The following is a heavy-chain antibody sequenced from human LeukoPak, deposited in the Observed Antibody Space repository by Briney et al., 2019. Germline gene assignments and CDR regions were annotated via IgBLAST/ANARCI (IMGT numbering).Heavy chain of an antibody. Sequence: GGSLRLSCAASGFTFSSYAMHWVRQAPGKGLEWVAVISYDGSNKYYADSVKGRFTISRDNSKNTLYLQMNSLRAEDTAVYYCAKEMGYIAAAGTPFDYWGQGTLVTVSS. D-gene: IGHD6-13*01. CDR1: GFTFSSYA. CDR2: ISYDGSNK. J-gene: IGHJ4*02. V-gene: IGHV3-30-3*01. CDR3: AKEMGYIAAAGTPFDY.